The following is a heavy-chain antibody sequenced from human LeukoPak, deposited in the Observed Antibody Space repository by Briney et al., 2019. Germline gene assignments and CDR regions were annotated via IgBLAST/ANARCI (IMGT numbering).Heavy chain of an antibody. CDR3: ARDMTTLVYAFDF. Sequence: GGSLRLSCAASGFTFSSYSMNWVRQAPGKGLEWVSAISGSGTSTYYADSVKGRFTISRDNSKNTLYLQMNSLRAEDTAVYYCARDMTTLVYAFDFWGQGTMVTVSS. CDR1: GFTFSSYS. D-gene: IGHD1-1*01. CDR2: ISGSGTST. V-gene: IGHV3-23*01. J-gene: IGHJ3*01.